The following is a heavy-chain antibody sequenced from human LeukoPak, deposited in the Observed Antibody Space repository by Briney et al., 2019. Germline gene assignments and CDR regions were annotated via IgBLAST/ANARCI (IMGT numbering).Heavy chain of an antibody. Sequence: ASVKVSCKASGYTFTIYYMHWVRQAPGQGLEWMGIINPSGGSTNYAQKFQGRVTMTRDTSTSTVYMELSGLRAEDTAVYYCAKAAGRGYNYGDYFDYWGQGTLVTVSS. J-gene: IGHJ4*02. CDR2: INPSGGST. D-gene: IGHD5-18*01. CDR3: AKAAGRGYNYGDYFDY. CDR1: GYTFTIYY. V-gene: IGHV1-46*01.